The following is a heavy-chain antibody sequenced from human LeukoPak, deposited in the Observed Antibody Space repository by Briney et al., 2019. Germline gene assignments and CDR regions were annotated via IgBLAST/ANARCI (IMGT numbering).Heavy chain of an antibody. D-gene: IGHD6-19*01. Sequence: GRSLRLSCAASGFTFSSYAMHWVRQAPGKGLEWVAVISYDGSNKYYADSVKGRFTTSRDNAKNSLYLQMNSLRAEDMGLYYCAKDAGSGWYHWFDPWGQGTLVTVSS. J-gene: IGHJ5*02. CDR2: ISYDGSNK. CDR3: AKDAGSGWYHWFDP. CDR1: GFTFSSYA. V-gene: IGHV3-30*04.